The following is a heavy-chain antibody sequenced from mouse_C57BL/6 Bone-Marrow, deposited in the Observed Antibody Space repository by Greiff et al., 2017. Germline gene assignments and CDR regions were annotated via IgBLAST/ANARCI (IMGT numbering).Heavy chain of an antibody. J-gene: IGHJ4*01. CDR1: GYTFTSYW. Sequence: QVQLQQPGAELVRPGSSVKLSCKASGYTFTSYWMDWVKQRPGQGLEWIGNIYPSDSETLYNQKFKDKATLTVDKSSSTAYMQLSSLTSEDSAVYYCARLLRSPYCYAMDYWGQGTSVTVSS. V-gene: IGHV1-61*01. CDR3: ARLLRSPYCYAMDY. CDR2: IYPSDSET. D-gene: IGHD1-1*01.